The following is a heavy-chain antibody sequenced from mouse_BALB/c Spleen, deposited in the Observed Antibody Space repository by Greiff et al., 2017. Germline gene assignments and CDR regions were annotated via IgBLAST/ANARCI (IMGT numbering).Heavy chain of an antibody. D-gene: IGHD2-2*01. CDR1: GYTFTSYY. CDR3: TRIGSPFDY. Sequence: QVQLQQSGAELVKPGASVKLSCKASGYTFTSYYMYWVKQRPGQGLEWIGEINPSNGGTNFNEKFKSKATLTVDKSSSTAYMQLSSLTSEDSAVYYCTRIGSPFDYWGQGTTLTVSS. V-gene: IGHV1S81*02. J-gene: IGHJ2*01. CDR2: INPSNGGT.